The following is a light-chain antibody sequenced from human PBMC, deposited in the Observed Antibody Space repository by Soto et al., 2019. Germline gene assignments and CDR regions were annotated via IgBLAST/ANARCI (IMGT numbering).Light chain of an antibody. CDR3: CSYAGSNTFWV. CDR1: SSDVGSYNL. V-gene: IGLV2-23*03. CDR2: EGS. J-gene: IGLJ3*02. Sequence: QSALTQPASVSGAPGQSITISCTGISSDVGSYNLVSWYQQHPGKAPKLMIYEGSKRPSGVSNRFSGSESANTASLTISGLQAEDEADYYCCSYAGSNTFWVFGGGTQLTVL.